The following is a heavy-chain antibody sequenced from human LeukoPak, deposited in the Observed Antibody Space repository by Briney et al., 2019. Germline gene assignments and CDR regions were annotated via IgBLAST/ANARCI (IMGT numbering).Heavy chain of an antibody. Sequence: SETLSLTCAVYGGSFSGYYWSWIRQPPGKGLEWIREINHSGSTNYNPSLKSRVTISVDTSKNQFSLKLSSVTAADTAVYYCARRLYYYDSSGKGGFDPWGQGTLVTVSS. V-gene: IGHV4-34*01. J-gene: IGHJ5*02. CDR3: ARRLYYYDSSGKGGFDP. CDR2: INHSGST. D-gene: IGHD3-22*01. CDR1: GGSFSGYY.